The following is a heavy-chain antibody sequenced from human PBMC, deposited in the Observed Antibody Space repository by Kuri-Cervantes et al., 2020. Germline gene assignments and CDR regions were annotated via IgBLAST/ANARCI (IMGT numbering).Heavy chain of an antibody. CDR3: ASSGIQRDAFDF. D-gene: IGHD5-18*01. V-gene: IGHV1-69*02. CDR1: GGTFSSYT. J-gene: IGHJ3*01. Sequence: KDSCKAFGGTFSSYTISWGRQAPGRGLEWMGRIIPLVGIANYSQNFLCRVTITADKSTSTTHMELSSLRSEDTAVYYCASSGIQRDAFDFWGQGTMVTVSS. CDR2: IIPLVGIA.